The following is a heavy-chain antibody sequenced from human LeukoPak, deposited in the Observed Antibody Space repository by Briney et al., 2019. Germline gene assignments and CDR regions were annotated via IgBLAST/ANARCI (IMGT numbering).Heavy chain of an antibody. D-gene: IGHD6-13*01. CDR1: AFIFSGHW. CDR3: AREAFGIAAAGLDY. V-gene: IGHV3-7*03. CDR2: IKEDGSER. J-gene: IGHJ4*02. Sequence: PGGSLRLSCEGSAFIFSGHWMNWVRQTPGKGLEWVASIKEDGSERQYVDSVKSRFSISRDNTKGSLFLQLNSLRAEDTAVYYCAREAFGIAAAGLDYWGQGTLVTVSS.